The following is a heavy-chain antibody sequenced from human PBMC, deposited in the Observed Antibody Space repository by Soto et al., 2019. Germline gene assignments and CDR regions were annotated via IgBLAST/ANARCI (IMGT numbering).Heavy chain of an antibody. J-gene: IGHJ4*02. V-gene: IGHV3-30*18. D-gene: IGHD2-21*02. Sequence: QVQLVESGGGVVQPGRSLRLSCAASGFTFSSYGMHWVRQAPGKGLEWVAVISYDGSNKYYADSVKGRFTISRDNSKNTLYLQMNSLRAEDTAVYYCAKAGPYCGGDCYPGMDYWGQGTLVTVSS. CDR1: GFTFSSYG. CDR3: AKAGPYCGGDCYPGMDY. CDR2: ISYDGSNK.